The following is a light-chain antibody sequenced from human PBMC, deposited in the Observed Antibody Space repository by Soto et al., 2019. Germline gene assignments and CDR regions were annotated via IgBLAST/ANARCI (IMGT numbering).Light chain of an antibody. CDR3: CSYAGSLWV. V-gene: IGLV2-23*02. Sequence: QSVLTQPASVSGSPGQSITISCTGTSSDVGSYNLVSWYQQHPGKDPKLMIYEVSKRPSGVSNRFSGSKSGNTASLTISGLQAEDEADYYCCSYAGSLWVFGGGTQLTVL. CDR1: SSDVGSYNL. J-gene: IGLJ3*02. CDR2: EVS.